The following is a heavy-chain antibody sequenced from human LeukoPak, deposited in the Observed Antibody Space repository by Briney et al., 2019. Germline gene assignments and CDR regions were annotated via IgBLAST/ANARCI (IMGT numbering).Heavy chain of an antibody. CDR2: ISGYNGNT. D-gene: IGHD1-26*01. V-gene: IGHV1-18*04. CDR3: ARYSGTFYFDY. CDR1: GYRFSTFG. Sequence: ASVKVSCKASGYRFSTFGITWVRQAPGQGLEWMGWISGYNGNTNYAEKFQGRVTMTIDTSTTTTYMELRSLRSDDTAVYYCARYSGTFYFDYWGQGVLVTVSS. J-gene: IGHJ4*02.